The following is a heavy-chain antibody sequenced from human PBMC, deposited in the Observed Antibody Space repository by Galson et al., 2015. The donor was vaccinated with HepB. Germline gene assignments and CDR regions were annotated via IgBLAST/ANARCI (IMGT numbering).Heavy chain of an antibody. Sequence: SLRLSCASSGFTFSSYGMHWVRQAPGKGLEWVAVIWYDGSNKYYADSVKGRFTISRDNSKNTLYLQMNSLRAEDTAVYYCASGGCSGGSCYSGDYWGQGTLVTVSS. CDR3: ASGGCSGGSCYSGDY. D-gene: IGHD2-15*01. V-gene: IGHV3-33*01. J-gene: IGHJ4*02. CDR2: IWYDGSNK. CDR1: GFTFSSYG.